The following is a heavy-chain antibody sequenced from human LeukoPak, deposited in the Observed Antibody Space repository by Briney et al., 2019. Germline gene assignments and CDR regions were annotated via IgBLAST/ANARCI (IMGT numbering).Heavy chain of an antibody. V-gene: IGHV4-34*01. J-gene: IGHJ6*02. Sequence: SETLYLTCAVYGGSFSNSYWSGIRQPPGKVLEWIGEIHHSGSTYYNPSLKSRVTISIDTSKNQFSLKLSSVTAADTAVYYCARWIPGYYDSSGFYGMDVWGQGTTVTVSS. CDR2: IHHSGST. D-gene: IGHD3-22*01. CDR3: ARWIPGYYDSSGFYGMDV. CDR1: GGSFSNSY.